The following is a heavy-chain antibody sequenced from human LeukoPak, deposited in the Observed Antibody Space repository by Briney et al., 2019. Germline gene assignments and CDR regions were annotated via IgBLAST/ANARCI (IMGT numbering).Heavy chain of an antibody. J-gene: IGHJ6*02. CDR1: GFTFSSYA. CDR2: ISGSGGST. CDR3: ANRPNPYYYYGMDV. Sequence: GGSLRLSCAASGFTFSSYAMSWVRQAPGKGLEWDSAISGSGGSTYYADSVKGRFTISRDNSKNTLYLQMNSLRAEDTAVYYCANRPNPYYYYGMDVWGQGTTVTVSS. D-gene: IGHD2-8*01. V-gene: IGHV3-23*01.